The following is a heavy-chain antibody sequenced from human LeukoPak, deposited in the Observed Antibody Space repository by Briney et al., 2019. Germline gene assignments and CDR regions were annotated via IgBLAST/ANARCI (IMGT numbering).Heavy chain of an antibody. CDR2: INAGNGNT. CDR3: ARDSQLADDYYYYYGMDV. J-gene: IGHJ6*02. D-gene: IGHD6-13*01. V-gene: IGHV1-3*01. Sequence: ASVKVSCKASGYTFTSYAMHWVRQAPGQRLEWMGWINAGNGNTKYSQKFQGRVTVTRDTSASTAYMELRSLRSDDTAVYYCARDSQLADDYYYYYGMDVWGQGTTVTVSS. CDR1: GYTFTSYA.